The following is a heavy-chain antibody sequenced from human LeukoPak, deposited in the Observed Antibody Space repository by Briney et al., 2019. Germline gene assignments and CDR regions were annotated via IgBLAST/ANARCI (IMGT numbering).Heavy chain of an antibody. CDR3: ARDSSGYSGYDYGGYFDY. J-gene: IGHJ4*02. CDR1: GYSISSGYY. D-gene: IGHD5-12*01. Sequence: SETLSLTCTVSGYSISSGYYWGWIRQPPGKGLEWIGSIYHSGSTYYNPSLKSRVTISVDTSKNQFSLKLSSVTAADTAVYYCARDSSGYSGYDYGGYFDYWGQGTLVTVSS. V-gene: IGHV4-38-2*02. CDR2: IYHSGST.